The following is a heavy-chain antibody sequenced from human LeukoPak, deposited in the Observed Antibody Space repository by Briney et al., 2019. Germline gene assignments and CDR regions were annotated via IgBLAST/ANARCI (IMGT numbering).Heavy chain of an antibody. J-gene: IGHJ4*02. Sequence: PSETLSLTCTVSGGSISSSSYYWGWIRQPPGKGLEWIGSIYYSGSTNYNPSLKSRVTISVDTSKNQFSLKLSSVTAADTAVYYCASYTHAGNFDYWGQGTLVTVSS. CDR1: GGSISSSSYY. D-gene: IGHD2-2*02. CDR3: ASYTHAGNFDY. V-gene: IGHV4-39*07. CDR2: IYYSGST.